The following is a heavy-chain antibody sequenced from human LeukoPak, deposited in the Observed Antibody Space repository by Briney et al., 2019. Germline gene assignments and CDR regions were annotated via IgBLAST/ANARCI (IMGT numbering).Heavy chain of an antibody. CDR3: ARGKGGDRGGHRVFDI. D-gene: IGHD2-15*01. CDR2: MNPNSGNT. Sequence: GASVKVSCKASGYTFTGYYMHWVRQAPGQGLEWMGWMNPNSGNTGYAQKFQGRVTITRNTSISTAYMDLSYLRSEATAVYYCARGKGGDRGGHRVFDIWGKGTMVTVSS. CDR1: GYTFTGYY. J-gene: IGHJ3*02. V-gene: IGHV1-8*03.